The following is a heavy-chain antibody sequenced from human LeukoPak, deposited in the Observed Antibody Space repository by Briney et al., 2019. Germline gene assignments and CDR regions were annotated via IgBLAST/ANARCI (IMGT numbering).Heavy chain of an antibody. D-gene: IGHD6-13*01. CDR3: ANHKAPGIAAAIFDY. Sequence: GGSLRLSCAASGFTFSSYEMNWVRQAPGKGLEWVSYISSSGSTIYYADSVKGRFTISRDNSKNTLYLQMNSLRAEDTAVYYCANHKAPGIAAAIFDYWGQGTLVTVSS. J-gene: IGHJ4*02. CDR1: GFTFSSYE. V-gene: IGHV3-48*03. CDR2: ISSSGSTI.